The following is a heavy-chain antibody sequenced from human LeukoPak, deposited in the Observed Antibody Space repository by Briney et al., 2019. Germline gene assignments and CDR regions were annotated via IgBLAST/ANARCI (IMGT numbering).Heavy chain of an antibody. J-gene: IGHJ5*02. CDR2: IYSGGST. D-gene: IGHD2-15*01. V-gene: IGHV3-66*01. CDR3: ARVIGATWFDP. CDR1: GFTFSDYY. Sequence: GGSLRLSCAASGFTFSDYYMSWIRQAPGKGLEWVSVIYSGGSTYYADSVKGRFTISRDNSKNTLYLQMKSLRAEDTAVYYCARVIGATWFDPWGQGTLVTVSS.